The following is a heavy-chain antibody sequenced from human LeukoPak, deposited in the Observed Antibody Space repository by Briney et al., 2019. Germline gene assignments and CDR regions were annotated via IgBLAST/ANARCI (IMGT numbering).Heavy chain of an antibody. V-gene: IGHV3-30*04. Sequence: PGGSLRLSCAASGFTFSSYVMHWVRQAPGKGLEWMAVISYDGSKRYYADSVKGRFTISRDNSKNTLYLQMNSLRAEDTAVYYCAKDRASGWPNAFDIWGQGTMVTVSS. D-gene: IGHD6-19*01. J-gene: IGHJ3*02. CDR1: GFTFSSYV. CDR2: ISYDGSKR. CDR3: AKDRASGWPNAFDI.